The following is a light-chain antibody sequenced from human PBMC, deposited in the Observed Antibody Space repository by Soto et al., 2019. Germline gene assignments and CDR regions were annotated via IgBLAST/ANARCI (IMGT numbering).Light chain of an antibody. J-gene: IGKJ1*01. Sequence: EIVLTQSPGTLSLSPGERATLSCRASQSVSSSFLAWYQQKPGQAPRLLIYGASCRATGIPDRFSGSGSGTDFTLTISGLEPEDFAVYYCQQYGSSPWTFGQGTKVEIK. CDR3: QQYGSSPWT. V-gene: IGKV3-20*01. CDR2: GAS. CDR1: QSVSSSF.